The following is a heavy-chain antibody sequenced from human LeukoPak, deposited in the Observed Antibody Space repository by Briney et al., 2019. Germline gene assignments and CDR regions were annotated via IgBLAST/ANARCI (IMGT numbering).Heavy chain of an antibody. CDR2: ISASGGST. J-gene: IGHJ6*02. CDR3: ARVCSTSPYYYYGMDV. CDR1: GFTFSSSA. V-gene: IGHV3-23*01. D-gene: IGHD2-2*01. Sequence: GSLRLSCAASGFTFSSSAMSWVRQVPGKGLEWVSGISASGGSTYYADSVKGRFTISRDNSKNTLYLQMNSLRAEDTAVYYCARVCSTSPYYYYGMDVWGQGTTVTVSS.